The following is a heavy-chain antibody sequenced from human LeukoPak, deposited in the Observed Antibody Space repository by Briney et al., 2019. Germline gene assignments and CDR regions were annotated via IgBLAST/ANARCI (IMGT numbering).Heavy chain of an antibody. V-gene: IGHV3-53*01. CDR3: ARAVAGMWDYYFDY. Sequence: PGGSLRLSCVASGFAVGSNYMSWVRQAPGKGLEWVSLIYSGGAIRYADSVKGRFTISRDSSKNTLYLQMNSLRAEDTAVYYCARAVAGMWDYYFDYWGQGTLVTVSS. D-gene: IGHD6-19*01. CDR1: GFAVGSNY. J-gene: IGHJ4*02. CDR2: IYSGGAI.